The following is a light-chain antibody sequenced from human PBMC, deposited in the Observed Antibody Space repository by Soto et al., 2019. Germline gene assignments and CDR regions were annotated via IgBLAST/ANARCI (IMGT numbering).Light chain of an antibody. J-gene: IGLJ2*01. Sequence: QSVLTQPPSASGTPGQRVTISRSGSSSNIGRYYVYWYQQFPGTAPKLLIYRNDQRPSGVPERFSASKSGTSASLAISGLRSEDEAEYYCATWDDILRVVFGGGTKVTVL. CDR1: SSNIGRYY. CDR3: ATWDDILRVV. CDR2: RND. V-gene: IGLV1-47*01.